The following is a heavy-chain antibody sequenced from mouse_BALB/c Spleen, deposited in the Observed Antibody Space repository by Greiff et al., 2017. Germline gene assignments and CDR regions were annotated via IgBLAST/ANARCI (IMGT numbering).Heavy chain of an antibody. J-gene: IGHJ2*01. V-gene: IGHV7-1*02. CDR2: SRNKANDYTT. D-gene: IGHD2-14*01. Sequence: EVQGVESGGGLVQPGGSLRLSCATSGFTFRDFYMEWVRQPPGKRLEWIAASRNKANDYTTEYSASVKGRFIVSRDTSQSILYLQMNALRAEDTALYYCARYRYDYFDYWGQGTTLTVSS. CDR3: ARYRYDYFDY. CDR1: GFTFRDFY.